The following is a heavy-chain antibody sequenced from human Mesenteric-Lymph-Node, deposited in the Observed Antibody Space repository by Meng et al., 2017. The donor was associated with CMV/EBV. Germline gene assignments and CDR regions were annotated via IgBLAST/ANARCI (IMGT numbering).Heavy chain of an antibody. J-gene: IGHJ4*02. Sequence: SLKISCAASGFTFDDYAMHWVHQPPGKGLEWVSGISWNSGKIDYADSVKGRFTISRDNAKSSLYLQMNSLKPEDTAFYYCAKPLSPYDFWSGTDYWGQGTLVTVSS. V-gene: IGHV3-9*01. CDR3: AKPLSPYDFWSGTDY. CDR2: ISWNSGKI. CDR1: GFTFDDYA. D-gene: IGHD3-3*01.